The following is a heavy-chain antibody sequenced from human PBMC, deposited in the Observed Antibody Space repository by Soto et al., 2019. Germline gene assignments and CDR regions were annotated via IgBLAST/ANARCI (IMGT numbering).Heavy chain of an antibody. CDR2: VYHTGTA. J-gene: IGHJ4*02. D-gene: IGHD6-19*01. CDR3: ARTGFGTGWCFDY. CDR1: GYSITNGYY. V-gene: IGHV4-38-2*01. Sequence: SETLSLTCAVSGYSITNGYYWGWIRQPAGKGLEWIGTVYHTGTAYYNPSLKSRLTISVDASNNQFSLKVSSVTAADAAVYYCARTGFGTGWCFDYWGQGSLVTVSS.